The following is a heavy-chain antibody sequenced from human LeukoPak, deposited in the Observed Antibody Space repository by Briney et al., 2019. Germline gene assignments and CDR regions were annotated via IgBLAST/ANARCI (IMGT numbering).Heavy chain of an antibody. J-gene: IGHJ4*02. CDR2: IYYSGST. CDR1: GGSISSGGYY. CDR3: ARGKEGDYDSSGYYSY. V-gene: IGHV4-31*03. D-gene: IGHD3-22*01. Sequence: SETLSLTCTVSGGSISSGGYYWSWIRQQPGKGLEWIGYIYYSGSTYYNPSLKSRVTISVDTSKNQFSLKLSSVTAADTAVYYCARGKEGDYDSSGYYSYWGQGTLVTVSS.